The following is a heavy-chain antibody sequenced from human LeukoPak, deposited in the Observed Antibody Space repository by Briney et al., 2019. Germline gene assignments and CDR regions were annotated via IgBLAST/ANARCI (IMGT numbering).Heavy chain of an antibody. Sequence: PGGSLRLSCAASWITFGSYWMTWVRQAPGKGLECVANIKPDGSEKHYVDSVEGRFTISRDNAKNSLFLEMNSLRAEDTAVHYCARGRMAVAGSYEYWGQGTLVTVSS. V-gene: IGHV3-7*05. CDR2: IKPDGSEK. J-gene: IGHJ4*02. CDR1: WITFGSYW. CDR3: ARGRMAVAGSYEY. D-gene: IGHD6-19*01.